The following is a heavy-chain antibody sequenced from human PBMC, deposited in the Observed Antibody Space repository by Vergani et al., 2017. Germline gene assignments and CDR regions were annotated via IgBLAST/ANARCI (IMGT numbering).Heavy chain of an antibody. CDR2: IIPILGIA. CDR3: ARDPYYYDSSGYYYCMDV. CDR1: GVTFSSYT. D-gene: IGHD3-22*01. Sequence: QVQLVQSGAEVKKPGSSVKVSCKASGVTFSSYTISWVRQAPGQGLEWMGRIIPILGIANYAQKFQGRVTITADKSTSTAYMELSSLRSEDTAVYYCARDPYYYDSSGYYYCMDVWGQGTTVTVSS. J-gene: IGHJ6*02. V-gene: IGHV1-69*08.